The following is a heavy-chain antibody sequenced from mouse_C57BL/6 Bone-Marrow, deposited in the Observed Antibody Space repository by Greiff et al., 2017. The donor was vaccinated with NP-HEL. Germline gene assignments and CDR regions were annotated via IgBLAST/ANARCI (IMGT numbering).Heavy chain of an antibody. CDR2: IRSKSNNYAT. J-gene: IGHJ2*01. Sequence: EVQGVESGGGLVQPKGSLKLSCAASGFSFNTYAMNWVRQAPGKGLEWVARIRSKSNNYATYYADSVKDRFTISRDDSESMLYLQMNNLKTEDTAMYYCVRLGLFFDYWGQGTTLTVSS. CDR1: GFSFNTYA. V-gene: IGHV10-1*01. CDR3: VRLGLFFDY.